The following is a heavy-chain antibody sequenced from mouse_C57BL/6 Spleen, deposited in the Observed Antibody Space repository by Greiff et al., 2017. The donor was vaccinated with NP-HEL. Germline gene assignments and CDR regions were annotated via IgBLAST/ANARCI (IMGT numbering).Heavy chain of an antibody. CDR2: ISTYYGDA. J-gene: IGHJ3*01. CDR1: GYTFTDYA. Sequence: QVQLQQSGPELVRPGVSVKISCKGSGYTFTDYAMHWVKQSHAKSLEWIGVISTYYGDASYNQKFKGKATLTVDKPSSTAYMQLSSLTSEDSAVYYCARGYDYDDVFAYWGQGTLVTVSA. V-gene: IGHV1-67*01. CDR3: ARGYDYDDVFAY. D-gene: IGHD2-4*01.